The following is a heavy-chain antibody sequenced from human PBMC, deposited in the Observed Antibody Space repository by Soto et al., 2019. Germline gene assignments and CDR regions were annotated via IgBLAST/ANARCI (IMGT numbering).Heavy chain of an antibody. V-gene: IGHV6-1*01. CDR1: GDSVSSTTAA. CDR2: TYYRSKWHN. Sequence: SQTLSLTCAISGDSVSSTTAAWNWIRQSPSSGLEWLGRTYYRSKWHNEYALSVKGRITINPDTSRNQFSLQLNSVTPEDTAVYYCARSQGFLDSWGQGTLVTVSS. D-gene: IGHD2-15*01. J-gene: IGHJ4*02. CDR3: ARSQGFLDS.